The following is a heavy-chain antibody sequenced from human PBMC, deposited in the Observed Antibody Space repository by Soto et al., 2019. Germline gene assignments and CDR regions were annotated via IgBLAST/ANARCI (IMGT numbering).Heavy chain of an antibody. Sequence: ASVKVSCKASGYTFTSYAMHWVRQAPGQRLEWMGWINAGNGNTKYSQKFQGRVTITRDTSASTAYMELSSLRSEDTAVYYCARKPWLGLIYYYRRGFWGQGTTVTVSS. J-gene: IGHJ6*02. CDR2: INAGNGNT. CDR3: ARKPWLGLIYYYRRGF. CDR1: GYTFTSYA. V-gene: IGHV1-3*01. D-gene: IGHD6-19*01.